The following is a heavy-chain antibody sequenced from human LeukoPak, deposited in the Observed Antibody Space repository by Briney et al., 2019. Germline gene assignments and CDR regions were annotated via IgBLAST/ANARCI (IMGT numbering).Heavy chain of an antibody. Sequence: PGGSLRLSCEASGFTFSRYAMNWVRQAPGRGLDWVSSVSGNGVNTFYTDPVKGRFTISRDTSKNTIYLQMSGLRVEGTALYYCAKASDYNHYFDSWGRGTLVTVSS. J-gene: IGHJ4*02. V-gene: IGHV3-23*01. D-gene: IGHD6-25*01. CDR2: VSGNGVNT. CDR3: AKASDYNHYFDS. CDR1: GFTFSRYA.